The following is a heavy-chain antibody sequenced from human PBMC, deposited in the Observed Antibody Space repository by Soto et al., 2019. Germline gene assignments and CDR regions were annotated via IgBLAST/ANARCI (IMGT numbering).Heavy chain of an antibody. J-gene: IGHJ6*02. V-gene: IGHV4-39*01. Sequence: PSETLSLSCTVSGHSIRSSSYYWGWIRQPPGKGLEWIGSIYYSGSTYYNPSLKSRVTISVDTSKNQFSLKLSSVTAADTAVYYFATGGYRYLTGFYYGMDVWGQGTTVT. CDR1: GHSIRSSSYY. D-gene: IGHD5-18*01. CDR2: IYYSGST. CDR3: ATGGYRYLTGFYYGMDV.